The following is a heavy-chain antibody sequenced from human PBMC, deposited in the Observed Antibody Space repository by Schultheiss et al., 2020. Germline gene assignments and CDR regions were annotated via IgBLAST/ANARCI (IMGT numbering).Heavy chain of an antibody. V-gene: IGHV4-59*01. Sequence: SETLSLTCTVSGGSISSYYWSWIRQPPGKGLEWIGYIYYSGSTNYNPSLKSRVTISVDTSKNQFSLKLSSVTAADTAVYYCARALRGSGSYSHFDYWGQGTLVTVSS. D-gene: IGHD3-10*01. CDR2: IYYSGST. CDR1: GGSISSYY. CDR3: ARALRGSGSYSHFDY. J-gene: IGHJ4*02.